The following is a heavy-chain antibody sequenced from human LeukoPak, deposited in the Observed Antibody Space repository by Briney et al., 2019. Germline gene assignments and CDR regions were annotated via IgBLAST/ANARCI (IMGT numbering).Heavy chain of an antibody. CDR3: ARDFRQLERQANWFDP. Sequence: ASVKVSCKASGYTFTGYYIHWVRQAPGQGLEWMGRINPNSGGTNYAQKFQGRVTMTRDTSISTAYMELSRLKSDDTAVYYCARDFRQLERQANWFDPWGQGTLVTVSP. D-gene: IGHD1-1*01. V-gene: IGHV1-2*06. CDR2: INPNSGGT. J-gene: IGHJ5*02. CDR1: GYTFTGYY.